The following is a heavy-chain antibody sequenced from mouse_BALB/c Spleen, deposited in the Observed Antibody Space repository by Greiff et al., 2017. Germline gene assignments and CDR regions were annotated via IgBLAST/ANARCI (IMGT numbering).Heavy chain of an antibody. J-gene: IGHJ4*01. D-gene: IGHD2-1*01. CDR1: GYTFTDYW. CDR2: IDTSDSYT. CDR3: ARSGYGNLYAMDY. V-gene: IGHV1-69*01. Sequence: QVQLQQPGAELVMPGASVKMSCKASGYTFTDYWMHWVKQRPGQGLEWIGAIDTSDSYTSYNQKFKGKATLTVDESSSTAYMQLSSLTSEDSAVYYCARSGYGNLYAMDYWGQGTSVTVSS.